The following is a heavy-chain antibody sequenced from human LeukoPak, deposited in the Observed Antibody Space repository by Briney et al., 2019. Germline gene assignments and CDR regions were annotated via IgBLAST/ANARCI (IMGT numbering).Heavy chain of an antibody. CDR3: AKVVAEAGFNGFDP. D-gene: IGHD6-13*01. CDR2: ISAYNGNT. V-gene: IGHV1-18*01. CDR1: GYTFTSYG. J-gene: IGHJ5*02. Sequence: ASVKVSCKASGYTFTSYGISWVRQAPGQGLEWMGWISAYNGNTNYAQKLQGRVTMTTDTSTSTAYMELRSLRSDDTAVYYCAKVVAEAGFNGFDPGGQGPLVTVSS.